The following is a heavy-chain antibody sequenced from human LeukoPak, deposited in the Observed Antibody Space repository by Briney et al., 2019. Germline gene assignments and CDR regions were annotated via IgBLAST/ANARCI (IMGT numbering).Heavy chain of an antibody. CDR3: AKVRFSDSGRDGLDS. J-gene: IGHJ5*01. V-gene: IGHV3-30*02. Sequence: GGSLRLSCAASGFSFSSYGMHWVRQASGRGLEWVAFIRYDGSNKDYADSVKGRFTISRDNSKNTLYLEMNSLRAEDTAVYHCAKVRFSDSGRDGLDSWGQGTQVTVSS. CDR2: IRYDGSNK. D-gene: IGHD5-12*01. CDR1: GFSFSSYG.